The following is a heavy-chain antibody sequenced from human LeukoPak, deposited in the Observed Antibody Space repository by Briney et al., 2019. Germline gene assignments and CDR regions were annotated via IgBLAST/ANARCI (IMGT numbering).Heavy chain of an antibody. J-gene: IGHJ4*02. CDR2: IYYSGST. D-gene: IGHD3-10*01. CDR3: ARAAGGYWRDFDY. CDR1: GGSISSGGYY. Sequence: SETLSLTCTVSGGSISSGGYYWSWIRQHPGKGLEWIGYIYYSGSTYYNPSLKSRVTISVGTSKNQFSLKLSSVTAADTAVYYCARAAGGYWRDFDYWGQGTLVTVSS. V-gene: IGHV4-31*03.